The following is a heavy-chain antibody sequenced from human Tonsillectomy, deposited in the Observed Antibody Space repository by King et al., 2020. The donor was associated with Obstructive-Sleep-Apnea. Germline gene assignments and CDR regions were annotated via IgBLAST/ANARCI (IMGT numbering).Heavy chain of an antibody. V-gene: IGHV5-51*01. CDR1: GYSFNSYW. CDR3: AKADYSSGWSTFDF. D-gene: IGHD6-19*01. J-gene: IGHJ4*02. CDR2: IYPGDSNT. Sequence: VQLVESGAEVKKPGESLKISCKGSGYSFNSYWIGWVRQMPGKGLEWMGIIYPGDSNTRYSPSFQGQVTFSADKSISTAYLQWSSLKASDTAMYYCAKADYSSGWSTFDFWGQGTLLTVSS.